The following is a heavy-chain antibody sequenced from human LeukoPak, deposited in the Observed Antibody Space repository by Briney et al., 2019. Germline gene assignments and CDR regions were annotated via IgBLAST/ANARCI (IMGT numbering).Heavy chain of an antibody. V-gene: IGHV4-59*08. CDR2: VYYSENT. CDR3: TRRVAITGTPRAYFDY. Sequence: SEALSLTCSVSGGSISGYYWSWIRQPPGKELEWIGCVYYSENTKYNPSLESRVTISLDTSKNQFSLWLNSVTTADTAVYFCTRRVAITGTPRAYFDYWGQGILVTVSS. CDR1: GGSISGYY. D-gene: IGHD1-20*01. J-gene: IGHJ4*02.